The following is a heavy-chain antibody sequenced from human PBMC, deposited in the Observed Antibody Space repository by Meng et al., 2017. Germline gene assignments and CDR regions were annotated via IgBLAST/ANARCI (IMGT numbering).Heavy chain of an antibody. D-gene: IGHD4-23*01. CDR1: GFTFSSYA. V-gene: IGHV3-7*01. CDR2: IKQDGSEK. CDR3: AREPGGAYGGNSYYFDY. J-gene: IGHJ4*02. Sequence: GESLKISCAASGFTFSSYAMHWVRQAPGKGLEWVANIKQDGSEKYYVDSVKGRFTISRDNAKNSLYLQMNSLRAEDTAVYYCAREPGGAYGGNSYYFDYWGQGTLVTVSS.